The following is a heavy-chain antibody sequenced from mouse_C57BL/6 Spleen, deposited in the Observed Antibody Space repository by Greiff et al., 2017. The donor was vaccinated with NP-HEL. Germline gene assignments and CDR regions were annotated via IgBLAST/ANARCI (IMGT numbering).Heavy chain of an antibody. Sequence: EVQGVESGGDLVKPGGSLKLSCAASGFTFSSYGMSWVRQTPDKRLEWVATISSGGSYTYYPDSVKGRFTISRDNAKNTLYLQMSSLKSEDTAMYYCARHTLRDAMDYWGQGTSVTVSS. CDR1: GFTFSSYG. CDR2: ISSGGSYT. J-gene: IGHJ4*01. D-gene: IGHD1-1*01. CDR3: ARHTLRDAMDY. V-gene: IGHV5-6*01.